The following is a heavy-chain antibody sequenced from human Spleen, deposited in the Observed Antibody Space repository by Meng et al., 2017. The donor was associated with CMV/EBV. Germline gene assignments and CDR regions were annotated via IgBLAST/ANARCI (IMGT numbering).Heavy chain of an antibody. J-gene: IGHJ4*02. CDR1: GFTFSSYA. CDR3: ARVFSGYDSPFDF. D-gene: IGHD5-12*01. CDR2: MSYDGGTK. V-gene: IGHV3-30-3*01. Sequence: GESLKISCAVSGFTFSSYAVHWVRQAPGKGLEWVAVMSYDGGTKYYADSVKGRFTISRDNSKNTLYLHMNSLRAEDTAVYYCARVFSGYDSPFDFWGQGTLVTVSS.